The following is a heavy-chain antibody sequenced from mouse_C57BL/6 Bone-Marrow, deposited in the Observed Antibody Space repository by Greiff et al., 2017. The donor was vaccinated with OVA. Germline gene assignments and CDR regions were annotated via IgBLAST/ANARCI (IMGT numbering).Heavy chain of an antibody. D-gene: IGHD3-3*01. V-gene: IGHV1-50*01. CDR3: ARERGPGAMDY. Sequence: QVQLQQPGAELVKPGASVKLSCKASGYTFTSYWMQWVKQRPGQGLEWIGEIDPSDSYTNYNQKFKGKATLTVDTSSSTAYIQLSSLTSEDSAVYYCARERGPGAMDYWGQGTSVTVSS. J-gene: IGHJ4*01. CDR2: IDPSDSYT. CDR1: GYTFTSYW.